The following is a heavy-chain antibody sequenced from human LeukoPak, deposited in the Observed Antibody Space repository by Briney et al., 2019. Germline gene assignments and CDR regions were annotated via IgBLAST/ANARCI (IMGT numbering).Heavy chain of an antibody. CDR3: AKEWARVVITTNY. CDR2: IGTAGDT. CDR1: GFTFSSYD. Sequence: GGSLRLSCAASGFTFSSYDMHWVRQATGKGLEWVSAIGTAGDTYYPGSVKGRFTISRDNSKNTLYLQMNSLRAEDTAVHYCAKEWARVVITTNYWGQGTLVTVSS. D-gene: IGHD3-22*01. J-gene: IGHJ4*02. V-gene: IGHV3-13*01.